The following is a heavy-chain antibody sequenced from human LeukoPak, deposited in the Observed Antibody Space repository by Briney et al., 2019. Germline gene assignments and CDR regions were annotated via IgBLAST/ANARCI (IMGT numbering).Heavy chain of an antibody. V-gene: IGHV3-7*01. CDR1: GFTFSSYW. CDR2: IKQDGSEK. CDR3: TRDGTRRPSPPDY. Sequence: GGSLRLSCTGSGFTFSSYWMSWVRQAPGKGLEWVANIKQDGSEKYNMDSVRGRFTISRDNAKNSLYLQMNSLRAEDTAVYYCTRDGTRRPSPPDYWGQGTLVTVFS. J-gene: IGHJ4*02.